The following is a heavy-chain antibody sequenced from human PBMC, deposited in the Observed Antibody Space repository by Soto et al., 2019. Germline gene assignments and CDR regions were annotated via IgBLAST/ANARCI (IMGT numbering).Heavy chain of an antibody. CDR3: ARTSPYDSSGYAFDY. V-gene: IGHV3-21*01. Sequence: PGGSLRLSCAASGFTFSSYSMNWVRQAPGKGLEWVSSISSSSSYIYYADPVKGRFTISRDNAKNSLYLQMNSLRAEDTAVYYCARTSPYDSSGYAFDYWGQGTLVTVSS. D-gene: IGHD3-22*01. CDR2: ISSSSSYI. J-gene: IGHJ4*02. CDR1: GFTFSSYS.